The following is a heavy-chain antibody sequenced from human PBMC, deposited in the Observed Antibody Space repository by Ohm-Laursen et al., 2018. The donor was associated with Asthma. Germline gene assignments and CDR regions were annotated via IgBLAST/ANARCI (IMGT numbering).Heavy chain of an antibody. D-gene: IGHD3-3*01. J-gene: IGHJ4*02. CDR1: GGTFSSYA. Sequence: ASVKVSCKASGGTFSSYAISWVRQATGQGLEWMGWMNPNSGNTGYAQKFQGRVTMTRNTSISTAYMELSSLRSEDTAVYYCARGVYDFWSGYPDYWGQGTLVTVSS. CDR2: MNPNSGNT. CDR3: ARGVYDFWSGYPDY. V-gene: IGHV1-8*02.